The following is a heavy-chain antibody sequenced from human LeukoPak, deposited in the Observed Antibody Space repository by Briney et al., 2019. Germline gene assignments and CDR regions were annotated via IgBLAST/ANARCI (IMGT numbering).Heavy chain of an antibody. Sequence: SETLSLTCAVYGGSFSGYYWSWIRQPPGKGLEWIGEINHSGSTNYNPSLKSRVTISVDTSKNQFSLKLSSVTAADTAVYYCASGSRDGYNYGLDYWGQGTLVTVSS. CDR1: GGSFSGYY. V-gene: IGHV4-34*01. J-gene: IGHJ4*02. D-gene: IGHD5-24*01. CDR3: ASGSRDGYNYGLDY. CDR2: INHSGST.